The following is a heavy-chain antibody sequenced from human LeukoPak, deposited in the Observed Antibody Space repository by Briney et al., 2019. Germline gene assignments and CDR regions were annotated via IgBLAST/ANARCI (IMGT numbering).Heavy chain of an antibody. V-gene: IGHV1-69*13. CDR1: GYTFTTYD. D-gene: IGHD4-11*01. CDR2: IIPIFGTA. J-gene: IGHJ4*02. Sequence: SVKVSCKASGYTFTTYDINWVRQAPGQGLEWMGGIIPIFGTANYAQKFQGRVTITADESTSTAYMELSSLRSEDTAVYYCARENDYTKALDYWGQGTLVTVSS. CDR3: ARENDYTKALDY.